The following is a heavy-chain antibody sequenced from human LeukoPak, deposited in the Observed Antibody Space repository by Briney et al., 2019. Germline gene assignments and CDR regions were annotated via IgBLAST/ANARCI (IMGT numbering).Heavy chain of an antibody. V-gene: IGHV4-31*03. CDR1: GGSITSGAHY. Sequence: PSQTLSLTCTVSGGSITSGAHYWSWIRQFPGKGLEWIGHIYYSGSTYYNPSLKSRVTMSLDTSKDQFSLKLNSVTAADTAVYFCKRVLNGVPPFYYYYYTDVWGRGTTVIVSS. CDR2: IYYSGST. J-gene: IGHJ6*03. D-gene: IGHD4-17*01. CDR3: KRVLNGVPPFYYYYYTDV.